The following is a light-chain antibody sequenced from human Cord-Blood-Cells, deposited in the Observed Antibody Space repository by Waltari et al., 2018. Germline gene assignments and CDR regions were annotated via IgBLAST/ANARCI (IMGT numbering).Light chain of an antibody. CDR1: SSNIGSNT. V-gene: IGLV1-44*01. CDR2: SNN. Sequence: QSVLTQPPSASGTPRQRVTISCSGSSSNIGSNTVNWYQQLPGTAPKLLIYSNNPRPSGVPDRVSGSKSGTSASLAISGLQSEDEADYYCAAWDDSLNGPVFGGGTKLTVL. CDR3: AAWDDSLNGPV. J-gene: IGLJ3*02.